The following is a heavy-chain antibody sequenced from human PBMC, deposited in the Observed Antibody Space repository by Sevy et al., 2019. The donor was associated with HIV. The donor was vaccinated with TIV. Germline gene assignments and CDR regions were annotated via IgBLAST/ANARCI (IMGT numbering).Heavy chain of an antibody. Sequence: GGSLRLSCAASGFTVSSYAMSWVRQAPGKGLEWVSAISGSGGSPYYADSVKGRFTISRDNSKNTLYLQMNSLRAEDTAVYYCAKSVVVTAIRPSYFDYWGQGTLVTVSS. V-gene: IGHV3-23*01. J-gene: IGHJ4*02. CDR1: GFTVSSYA. CDR2: ISGSGGSP. CDR3: AKSVVVTAIRPSYFDY. D-gene: IGHD2-21*02.